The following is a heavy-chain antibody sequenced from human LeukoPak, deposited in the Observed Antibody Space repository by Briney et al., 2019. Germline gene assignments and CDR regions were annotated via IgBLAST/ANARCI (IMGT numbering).Heavy chain of an antibody. D-gene: IGHD3-9*01. CDR3: ATYTYYDILTGYWEDAFDI. V-gene: IGHV3-23*01. J-gene: IGHJ3*02. CDR1: GFTFSSYA. CDR2: ISGSGGST. Sequence: GGSLRLSCPASGFTFSSYAMSWVRQAPGKGLEWVSAISGSGGSTYYADSVKGRFTISRDNSKNTLYLQMNSLRAEDTAVYYCATYTYYDILTGYWEDAFDIWGQGTMVTVSS.